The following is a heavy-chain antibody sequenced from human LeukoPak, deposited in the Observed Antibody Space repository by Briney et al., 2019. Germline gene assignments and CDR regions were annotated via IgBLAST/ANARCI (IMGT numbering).Heavy chain of an antibody. CDR3: ARVPGYCSGGSCVDY. CDR2: IRYDGSDE. V-gene: IGHV3-30*02. J-gene: IGHJ4*02. Sequence: LSGGSLRLSCAASGFTFSSYGMHWVRQAPGKGLEWVALIRYDGSDEYYAASVKGRFTISRDNSKNTLFLQMNGLRAEDTAEYYCARVPGYCSGGSCVDYWGQGTLVTVSS. D-gene: IGHD2-15*01. CDR1: GFTFSSYG.